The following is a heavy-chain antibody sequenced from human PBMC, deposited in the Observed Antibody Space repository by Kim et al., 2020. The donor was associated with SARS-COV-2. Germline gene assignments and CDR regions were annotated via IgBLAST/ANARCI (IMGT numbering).Heavy chain of an antibody. CDR2: IYTSGST. Sequence: SETLSLTCTVSGGSISSYYWSWIRQPAGKGLEWIGRIYTSGSTNYNPSLKSRVTMSVDTSKNQFSLKLSSVTAADTAVYYCATSIAVAPFSWYFDLWGRGTLVTVSS. D-gene: IGHD6-19*01. V-gene: IGHV4-4*07. CDR1: GGSISSYY. CDR3: ATSIAVAPFSWYFDL. J-gene: IGHJ2*01.